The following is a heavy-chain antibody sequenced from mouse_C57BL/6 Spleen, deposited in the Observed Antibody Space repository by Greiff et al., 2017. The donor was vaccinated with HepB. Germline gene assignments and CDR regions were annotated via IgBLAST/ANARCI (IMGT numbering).Heavy chain of an antibody. V-gene: IGHV2-2*01. J-gene: IGHJ4*01. Sequence: VQLQQSGPGLVQPSQSLSITCTVSGFSLTSYGVHWVRQSPGKGLEWLGVIWSGGSTDYNAAFISRLSISKDNSKSQVFFKMNSLQADDTAIYYGAGIYDGYPYYAMDYWGQGTSVTVSS. D-gene: IGHD2-3*01. CDR2: IWSGGST. CDR3: AGIYDGYPYYAMDY. CDR1: GFSLTSYG.